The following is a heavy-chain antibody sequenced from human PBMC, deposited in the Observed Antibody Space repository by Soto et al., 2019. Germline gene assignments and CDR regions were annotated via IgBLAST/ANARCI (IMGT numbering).Heavy chain of an antibody. CDR2: IYYTGST. D-gene: IGHD5-12*01. CDR1: GGSISSRTYY. J-gene: IGHJ4*02. Sequence: QLQLQESGPGLVKPSETLSLTCTVSGGSISSRTYYWGWIRQPPGKGLEWIGSIYYTGSTYYNPSLKSRVTISVDTSKNQFSLKLSSVTAADTAVYYCAKDYRPDGRYDLDHWGQGTLVTVSS. CDR3: AKDYRPDGRYDLDH. V-gene: IGHV4-39*02.